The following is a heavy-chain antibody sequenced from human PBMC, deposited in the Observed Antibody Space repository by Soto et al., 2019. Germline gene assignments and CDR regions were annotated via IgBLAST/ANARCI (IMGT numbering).Heavy chain of an antibody. D-gene: IGHD2-15*01. V-gene: IGHV1-46*03. Sequence: ASVKVSCKASGYTFTSYYMHWVRQAPGQGLEWMGIINPSGGSTSYAQKFQGRVTMTRDTSTSTVYMELSSLRSEDTAVYYCARPFRPYCSGGSCYHFDDWAQGTLVTVSS. CDR3: ARPFRPYCSGGSCYHFDD. CDR1: GYTFTSYY. J-gene: IGHJ4*02. CDR2: INPSGGST.